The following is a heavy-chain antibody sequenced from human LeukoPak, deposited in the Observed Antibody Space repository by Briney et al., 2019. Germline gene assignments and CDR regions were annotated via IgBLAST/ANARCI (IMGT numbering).Heavy chain of an antibody. J-gene: IGHJ5*02. D-gene: IGHD2-2*01. CDR3: ASFPYCSSTSCSSP. CDR2: ISSSSSCT. Sequence: GGSLRLSCAASGFTFSDYYMSWIRQAPGKGLEWVSYISSSSSCTNYADSVKGRFTISRDNAKNSLYLQMNSLRAEDTAVYYCASFPYCSSTSCSSPWGQGTLVTVSS. CDR1: GFTFSDYY. V-gene: IGHV3-11*03.